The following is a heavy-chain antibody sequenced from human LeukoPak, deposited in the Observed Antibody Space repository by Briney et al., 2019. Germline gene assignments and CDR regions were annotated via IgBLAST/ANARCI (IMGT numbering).Heavy chain of an antibody. CDR1: GGSISSGSYY. V-gene: IGHV4-61*02. J-gene: IGHJ6*03. D-gene: IGHD6-19*01. CDR3: ARDIAVAGNIGYYYYYYMDV. Sequence: SQTLFLTCTVSGGSISSGSYYWSSIPQPAGKGLEWIGRIYTSGSTNYNPSLKSRVTISVDTSKNQFSLKLSSVTAADTAVYYCARDIAVAGNIGYYYYYYMDVWGKGTTVTVSS. CDR2: IYTSGST.